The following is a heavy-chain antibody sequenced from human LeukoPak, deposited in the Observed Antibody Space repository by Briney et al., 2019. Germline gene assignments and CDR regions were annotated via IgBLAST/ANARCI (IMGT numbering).Heavy chain of an antibody. J-gene: IGHJ1*01. D-gene: IGHD6-13*01. CDR2: ISGSGGST. V-gene: IGHV3-23*01. Sequence: GGSLRLSCAASGFTFSNAWMSWVRQVPGKGLEWVSGISGSGGSTFYADSVKGRFTISRDNSKNTLYLQMNSLRAEDTAVYYCAKDSSSWPEYFQHWGQGTLVTVSS. CDR3: AKDSSSWPEYFQH. CDR1: GFTFSNAW.